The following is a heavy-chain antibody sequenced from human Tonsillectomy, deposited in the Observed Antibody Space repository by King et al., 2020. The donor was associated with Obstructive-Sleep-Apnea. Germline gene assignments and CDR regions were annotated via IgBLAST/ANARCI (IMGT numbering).Heavy chain of an antibody. Sequence: QLVQSGGGLVQPGGSLRLSCAASGFTVSSNYMSWVRQAPGKGLEWVSIIYSGGSTYYTDSVKGRFTISRDNSKNTLYLQMNSLRAEDTAVYYCARFGVTVYYYYGMDVWGQGTTVTVSS. V-gene: IGHV3-66*01. J-gene: IGHJ6*02. CDR2: IYSGGST. CDR1: GFTVSSNY. D-gene: IGHD1-14*01. CDR3: ARFGVTVYYYYGMDV.